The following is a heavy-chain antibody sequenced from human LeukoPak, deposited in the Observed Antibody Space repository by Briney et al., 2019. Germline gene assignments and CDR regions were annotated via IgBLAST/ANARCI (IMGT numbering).Heavy chain of an antibody. CDR3: ARDLGYGDYSYFDY. CDR2: ISGDGGST. CDR1: GFTFDDYA. J-gene: IGHJ4*02. V-gene: IGHV3-43*02. D-gene: IGHD4-17*01. Sequence: PGGSLRLSCAASGFTFDDYAMHWVRQAPGKGLEWVSLISGDGGSTYYADSVKGRFTISRDNSKNSLYLQMNSLRAEDTAVYYCARDLGYGDYSYFDYWGQGTLVTVSS.